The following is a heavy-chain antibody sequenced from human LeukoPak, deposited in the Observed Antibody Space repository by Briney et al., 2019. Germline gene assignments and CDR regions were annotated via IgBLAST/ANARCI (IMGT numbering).Heavy chain of an antibody. Sequence: SVKVSCKASGGTFSSYAISWVRQAPGQGLEWMGGIIPIFGTANYAQKFQGRVTITTDESTSTAYMELSSLRSEDTAVYYCARNSSSGYYFGYWGQGTLVTVSS. J-gene: IGHJ4*02. CDR1: GGTFSSYA. CDR3: ARNSSSGYYFGY. CDR2: IIPIFGTA. V-gene: IGHV1-69*05. D-gene: IGHD3-22*01.